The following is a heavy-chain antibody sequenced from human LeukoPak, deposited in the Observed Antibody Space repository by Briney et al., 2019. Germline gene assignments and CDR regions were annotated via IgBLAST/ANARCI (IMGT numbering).Heavy chain of an antibody. V-gene: IGHV3-23*01. Sequence: GGSLRLSCAASGFSFSSDGMSWVRQAPGKGLEWVSGILGGAGSTYYADSVKGRFTISRDNSKNTMYLQMNSLRAGDTAVYYCAHGSMYQLDYWGQGTLVTVSS. D-gene: IGHD2-2*01. J-gene: IGHJ4*02. CDR3: AHGSMYQLDY. CDR1: GFSFSSDG. CDR2: ILGGAGST.